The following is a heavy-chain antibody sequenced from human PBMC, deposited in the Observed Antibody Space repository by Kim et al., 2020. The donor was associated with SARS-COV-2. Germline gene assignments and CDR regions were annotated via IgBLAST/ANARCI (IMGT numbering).Heavy chain of an antibody. V-gene: IGHV3-30*18. CDR1: GFTFSSYG. Sequence: GGSLRLSCAASGFTFSSYGMHWVRQAPGKGLEWVAVISYDGSNKYYADSVKGRFTISRDNSKNTLYLQMKSLRAEDTAVYYWAKDGGEVWGQGTTVTVSS. J-gene: IGHJ6*02. D-gene: IGHD3-16*01. CDR2: ISYDGSNK. CDR3: AKDGGEV.